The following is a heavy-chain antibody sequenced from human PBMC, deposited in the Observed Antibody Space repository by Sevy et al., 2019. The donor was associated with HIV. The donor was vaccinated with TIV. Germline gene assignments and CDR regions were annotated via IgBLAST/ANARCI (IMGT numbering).Heavy chain of an antibody. CDR1: GGSVSSANNY. CDR2: IYYTRAT. V-gene: IGHV4-61*01. Sequence: SETLSLTCSVFGGSVSSANNYWSWIRQSPGVGLEWIGYIYYTRATDYNPSLESRVTMSIATSKNQFSLQLGSVTAADTAIYYCAWAPVTRKAWFDPWGQGTPVTVSS. CDR3: AWAPVTRKAWFDP. D-gene: IGHD4-17*01. J-gene: IGHJ5*02.